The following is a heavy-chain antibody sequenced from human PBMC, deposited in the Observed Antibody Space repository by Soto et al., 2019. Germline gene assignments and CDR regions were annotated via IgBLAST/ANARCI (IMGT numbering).Heavy chain of an antibody. V-gene: IGHV1-46*03. CDR1: GYTFSNYF. CDR3: ARGSYGGGDYVAYYQH. J-gene: IGHJ1*01. D-gene: IGHD2-21*02. CDR2: INPSSDSR. Sequence: QVQLVQSGAEVKKPGASVNVSCKASGYTFSNYFMHWVRQAPGQGLEGVGLINPSSDSRNYAQKFQGRVTITRDTSTSTVYMELRSLTYEDTAVYYCARGSYGGGDYVAYYQHWGQCTLVSVAS.